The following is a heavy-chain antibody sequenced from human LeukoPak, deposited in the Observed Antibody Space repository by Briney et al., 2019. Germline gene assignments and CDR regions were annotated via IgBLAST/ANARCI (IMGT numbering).Heavy chain of an antibody. CDR2: ISGSGGST. J-gene: IGHJ6*03. Sequence: GGSLRLSCAASGFTFSSYDMHWVRQATGKGLEWVSAISGSGGSTYYADSVKGRFTISRDNSKNTLYLQMNGLRAEDTAVYYCARVEAAAGSNYYYYYMDVWGKGTTVTVSS. V-gene: IGHV3-23*01. D-gene: IGHD6-13*01. CDR1: GFTFSSYD. CDR3: ARVEAAAGSNYYYYYMDV.